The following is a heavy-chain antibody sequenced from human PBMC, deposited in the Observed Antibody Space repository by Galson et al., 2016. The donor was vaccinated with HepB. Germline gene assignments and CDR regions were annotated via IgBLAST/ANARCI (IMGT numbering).Heavy chain of an antibody. V-gene: IGHV3-23*01. J-gene: IGHJ4*02. D-gene: IGHD2-2*01. CDR1: GITFSSHA. Sequence: SLRLSCAASGITFSSHAMSWVRQAPGKGLEWVSAITGSGGSTYADSVKGRFTTSRDNPKNTLYLQMNSLRGEDTAVYYCARDTFCSSPSCTEYKRNYFIRLDNWGRGTLVTVSS. CDR3: ARDTFCSSPSCTEYKRNYFIRLDN. CDR2: ITGSGGST.